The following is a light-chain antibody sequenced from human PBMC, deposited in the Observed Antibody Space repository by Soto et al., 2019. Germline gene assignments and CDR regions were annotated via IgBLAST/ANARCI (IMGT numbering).Light chain of an antibody. CDR2: DAY. Sequence: IVLTQSPGTLSLSPGERATVSCRASQSVSYYLAWYQQKPGQAPRLLIYDAYNRATGIPPRFSGSGSGTDFTLTISRLEPEDFAVYYCQQYGSSAPTTFGQGTKVDI. CDR1: QSVSYY. V-gene: IGKV3-20*01. CDR3: QQYGSSAPTT. J-gene: IGKJ1*01.